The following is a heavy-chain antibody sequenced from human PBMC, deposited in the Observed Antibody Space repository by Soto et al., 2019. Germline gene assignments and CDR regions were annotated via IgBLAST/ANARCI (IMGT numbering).Heavy chain of an antibody. Sequence: EVQLVESGGGLVKPGGSLRLSCAASGFTFSNAWMSWVRQAPGKGLEWVGRIKSKTDGGTTDYAAPVKGRFTISRDDSKNPLYRKMNSLKPEDTAVYYCTPRTLNTFFGVVPHLYWGQGTRVTVSS. CDR3: TPRTLNTFFGVVPHLY. J-gene: IGHJ4*02. CDR1: GFTFSNAW. CDR2: IKSKTDGGTT. V-gene: IGHV3-15*01. D-gene: IGHD3-3*01.